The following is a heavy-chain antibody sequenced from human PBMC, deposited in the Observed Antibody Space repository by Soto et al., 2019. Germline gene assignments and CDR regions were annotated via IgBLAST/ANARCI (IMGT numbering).Heavy chain of an antibody. J-gene: IGHJ4*02. V-gene: IGHV1-18*01. D-gene: IGHD2-8*01. CDR2: ISAYNANA. Sequence: QIQLLQSGAEVKKPGASVKVTCKASGYTFRNFGISWVRQAPGQGLEWRGWISAYNANANYAQKFPCRLSMPADTSTSTAQMKLRRLTSDDAAVYYCASGNGSFYCWRRGTLTTFSP. CDR1: GYTFRNFG. CDR3: ASGNGSFYC.